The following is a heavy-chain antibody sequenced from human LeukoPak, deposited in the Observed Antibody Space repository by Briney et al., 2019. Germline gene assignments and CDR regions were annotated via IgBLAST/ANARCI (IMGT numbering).Heavy chain of an antibody. Sequence: GASVTVSCKVSGYTLTELSMHWVRQAPGKGLEWMGGFDPEDGETIYAQKFQGRVTMTEDTSTDTAYMELSSLRSEDTAVYYCAREVTMVRGVIITLTYWGQGTLVTVSS. CDR3: AREVTMVRGVIITLTY. CDR2: FDPEDGET. J-gene: IGHJ4*02. CDR1: GYTLTELS. V-gene: IGHV1-24*01. D-gene: IGHD3-10*01.